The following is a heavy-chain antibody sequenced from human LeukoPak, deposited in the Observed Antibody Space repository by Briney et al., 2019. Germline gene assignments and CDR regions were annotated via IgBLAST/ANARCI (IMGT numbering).Heavy chain of an antibody. CDR2: IYTSGST. D-gene: IGHD6-6*01. J-gene: IGHJ3*02. V-gene: IGHV4-61*02. CDR1: GGSISSGSYY. Sequence: SQTLSLTCTVSGGSISSGSYYWSWIRQPAGKGLEWIGRIYTSGSTNYNPSLKSRVTISVDTSKNQFSLKLSSVTAADTAVYYCARGARFIAARAFDIWGQGTMVTVSS. CDR3: ARGARFIAARAFDI.